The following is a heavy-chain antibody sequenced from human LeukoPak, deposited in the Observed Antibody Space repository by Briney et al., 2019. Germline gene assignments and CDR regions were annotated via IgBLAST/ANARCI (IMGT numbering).Heavy chain of an antibody. V-gene: IGHV4-34*01. D-gene: IGHD5-18*01. J-gene: IGHJ5*02. CDR3: APRGDIEHSYVYGKWFDP. CDR2: INHSGSS. Sequence: SETLSLTCAVYGGSFSAYYWTWIRQPPGEGLEWIGEINHSGSSNYNSSLRSRVTISVDTSYKQFSLRLSSVTAADTAVYYCAPRGDIEHSYVYGKWFDPWGRGTRVTVSS. CDR1: GGSFSAYY.